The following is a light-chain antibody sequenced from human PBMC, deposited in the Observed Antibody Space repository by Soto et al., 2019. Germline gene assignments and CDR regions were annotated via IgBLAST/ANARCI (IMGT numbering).Light chain of an antibody. CDR2: DAS. CDR1: QSVSSD. J-gene: IGKJ5*01. Sequence: EIVLTQSTATLSLSPGDRATLSCRASQSVSSDLAWYQQKPGQAPRLLIYDASNRATDIPARFSGSGSGTDFTLIISSLEPADFAIYYCQHRHNWPITFGPRTRPEIK. CDR3: QHRHNWPIT. V-gene: IGKV3-11*01.